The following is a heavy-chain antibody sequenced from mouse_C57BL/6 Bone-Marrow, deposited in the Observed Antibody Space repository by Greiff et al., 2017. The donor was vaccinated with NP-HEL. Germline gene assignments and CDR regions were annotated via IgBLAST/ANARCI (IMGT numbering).Heavy chain of an antibody. CDR1: EYEFPSHD. CDR2: ITSDGGST. V-gene: IGHV5-2*01. Sequence: EVQVVESGGGLVQPGESLKLSCESNEYEFPSHDMSWVRKTPEKRLELVAAITSDGGSTYYPDTMERRFILSRDNTKKTLYLQVSSVRSEDTALYYCARDSSGACAYWGQGTLVTVSA. CDR3: ARDSSGACAY. D-gene: IGHD3-2*02. J-gene: IGHJ3*01.